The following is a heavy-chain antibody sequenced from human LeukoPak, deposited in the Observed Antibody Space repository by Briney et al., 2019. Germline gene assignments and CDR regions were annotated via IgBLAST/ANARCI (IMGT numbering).Heavy chain of an antibody. J-gene: IGHJ4*02. V-gene: IGHV3-23*01. Sequence: PGGSLRLSCAASGFTFSSYAMSWVRQAPGKGLEWVSAISGSGGSTYYADSVKGRFTISRDNSKNTLYLQMNSLRAEDTAVYYCATREELVFFWEVKNWGQGTLVTVSS. CDR1: GFTFSSYA. D-gene: IGHD3-3*01. CDR2: ISGSGGST. CDR3: ATREELVFFWEVKN.